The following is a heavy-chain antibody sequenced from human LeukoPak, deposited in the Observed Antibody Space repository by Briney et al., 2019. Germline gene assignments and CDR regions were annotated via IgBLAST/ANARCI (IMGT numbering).Heavy chain of an antibody. J-gene: IGHJ4*02. CDR1: GYTFTGYY. V-gene: IGHV1-2*06. CDR3: ATRTPITMVRGVMIS. CDR2: INPNSGGT. D-gene: IGHD3-10*01. Sequence: ASVKVSCKASGYTFTGYYMHWVRQAPGQGLEWMGRINPNSGGTNYAQKFQGRVTMTRDTSISTAYMELSRLRSDDTAVYYCATRTPITMVRGVMISWGQGTLVTVSS.